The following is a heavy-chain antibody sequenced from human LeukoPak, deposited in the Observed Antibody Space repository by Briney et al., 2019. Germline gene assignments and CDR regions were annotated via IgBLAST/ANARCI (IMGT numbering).Heavy chain of an antibody. V-gene: IGHV4-59*01. D-gene: IGHD3-16*01. CDR1: GDFISSYY. Sequence: SETLSLTCTVSGDFISSYYWSWIWQSPGKGLEWIAYIYYSGSTNYNPSLKSRVTISLDTSKNQFSLKLTSVTAADTAVYYCARVGVLHYFDYWGQGTLVTVSS. CDR2: IYYSGST. CDR3: ARVGVLHYFDY. J-gene: IGHJ4*02.